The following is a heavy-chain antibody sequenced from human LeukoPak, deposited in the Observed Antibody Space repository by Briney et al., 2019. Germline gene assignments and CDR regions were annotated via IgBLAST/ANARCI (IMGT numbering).Heavy chain of an antibody. Sequence: SETLSLTCTVSGGSISSSSYYWGWIRQPPGKGLEWIGSIYYTGSTYYNPSLKSRVTISVDTSKNHFSLRLSSVTAADTAVYYCARENGYYDSSGYYYWGQGTLVTVSS. CDR3: ARENGYYDSSGYYY. J-gene: IGHJ4*02. CDR2: IYYTGST. D-gene: IGHD3-22*01. CDR1: GGSISSSSYY. V-gene: IGHV4-39*07.